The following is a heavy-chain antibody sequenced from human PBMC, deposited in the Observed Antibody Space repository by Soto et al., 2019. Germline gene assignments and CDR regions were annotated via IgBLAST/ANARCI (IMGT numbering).Heavy chain of an antibody. Sequence: ASVKVSCKASGYTFTSYYMHCVRQAPGQGLEWMGIINPSGGSTSYAQKFQGRVTMTRDTSTSTVYMELSSLRSEDTAVYYCARVSRGDSSGYYYPPLALDAFDIWGQGTMVTVSS. CDR3: ARVSRGDSSGYYYPPLALDAFDI. CDR2: INPSGGST. CDR1: GYTFTSYY. D-gene: IGHD3-22*01. J-gene: IGHJ3*02. V-gene: IGHV1-46*01.